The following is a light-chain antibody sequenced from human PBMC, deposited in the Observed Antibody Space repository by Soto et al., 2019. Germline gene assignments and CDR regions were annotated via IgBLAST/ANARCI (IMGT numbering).Light chain of an antibody. Sequence: EIGITQSPSTLSVSPGERATLSCRASQSVSSNLAWYQQKPGQAPRLLIYDASSRATGIPDRFSGGGSGTDFTLTISRLEPEDFAVYYCQQFSSYPLTFGGGTKVDIK. CDR3: QQFSSYPLT. CDR2: DAS. CDR1: QSVSSN. V-gene: IGKV3-20*01. J-gene: IGKJ4*01.